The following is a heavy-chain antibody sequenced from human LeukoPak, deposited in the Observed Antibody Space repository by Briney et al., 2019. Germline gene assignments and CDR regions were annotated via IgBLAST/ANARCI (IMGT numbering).Heavy chain of an antibody. D-gene: IGHD2-2*01. V-gene: IGHV4-59*01. CDR3: AGEAAWLGAGRYQPHYFDY. CDR1: GGAISTYY. J-gene: IGHJ4*02. CDR2: IYYSGST. Sequence: SQTLSLTCTVSGGAISTYYWSWIPEPPGKGLEWIGYIYYSGSTNYNPSLKSRVTMSLDTSMNQSSVTLSTLTAADTAFYYGAGEAAWLGAGRYQPHYFDYWGQGTLVTVSS.